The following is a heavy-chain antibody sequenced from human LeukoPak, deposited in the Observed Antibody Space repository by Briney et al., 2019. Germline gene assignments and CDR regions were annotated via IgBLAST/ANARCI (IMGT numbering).Heavy chain of an antibody. J-gene: IGHJ4*02. CDR1: GGSISSYY. CDR2: IYYSGST. D-gene: IGHD4-17*01. V-gene: IGHV4-59*01. Sequence: PSETLSLTCTVSGGSISSYYWSWIRQPLGKGLEWIGYIYYSGSTNYNPSLKSRVTISVDTSKNQFSLKLSSVTAADTAVYYCARAKWSAVMTTVTPFDYWGQGTLVTVSS. CDR3: ARAKWSAVMTTVTPFDY.